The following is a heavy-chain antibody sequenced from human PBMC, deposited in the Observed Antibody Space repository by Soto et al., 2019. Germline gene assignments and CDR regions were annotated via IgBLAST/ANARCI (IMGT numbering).Heavy chain of an antibody. CDR2: ISGSGGST. CDR1: GFTFSSYA. J-gene: IGHJ2*01. D-gene: IGHD3-22*01. CDR3: AKDQIVVVPPLGEPFGWYFDL. V-gene: IGHV3-23*01. Sequence: GGSLRLSCAASGFTFSSYAMSWVRQAPGKGLEWVSAISGSGGSTYYADSVKGRFTISRDNSKNTLYLQMNSLRAEDAAVYYCAKDQIVVVPPLGEPFGWYFDLWGRGTLVTVSS.